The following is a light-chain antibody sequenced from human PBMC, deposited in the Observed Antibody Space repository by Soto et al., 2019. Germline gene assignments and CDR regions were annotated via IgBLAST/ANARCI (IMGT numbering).Light chain of an antibody. CDR3: LQHNSFPLT. V-gene: IGKV1-17*01. CDR2: AAS. Sequence: DIQMTQSPSSLSASVGHTVTITCRASQDVRSDLGWYQHKPGKAPKRLIYAASRLQGGVPSRFSGSGSGTEFTLTIGSLQPEDSATYYCLQHNSFPLTFGGGTKVEIK. CDR1: QDVRSD. J-gene: IGKJ4*01.